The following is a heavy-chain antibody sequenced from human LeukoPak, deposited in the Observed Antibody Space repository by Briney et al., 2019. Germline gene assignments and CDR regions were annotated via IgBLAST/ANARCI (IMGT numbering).Heavy chain of an antibody. V-gene: IGHV3-43D*03. CDR2: ISWDGGSA. D-gene: IGHD6-13*01. Sequence: GGSLRLSCAASGFTFDDYAMHWVREAPGKGLEWVSLISWDGGSAYYADSVKGRFTISRDNSKNSLYLQMNSLRAEDTALYYCAKDKGYSSSWYLFDYWGQGTLVTVSS. J-gene: IGHJ4*02. CDR3: AKDKGYSSSWYLFDY. CDR1: GFTFDDYA.